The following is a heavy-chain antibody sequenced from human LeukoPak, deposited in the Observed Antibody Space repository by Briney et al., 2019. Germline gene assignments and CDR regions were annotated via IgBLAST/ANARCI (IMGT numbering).Heavy chain of an antibody. J-gene: IGHJ1*01. V-gene: IGHV7-4-1*02. D-gene: IGHD6-13*01. CDR2: INTNTGNP. CDR3: ASSLSSSWQPGYFQH. Sequence: ASVKVSCKASGYTFTRSAMNWVRQAPGQGLEFMGWINTNTGNPTYAQGFTGRFVFSLDTSVSTAYLQISSLQAEDTAVYYCASSLSSSWQPGYFQHWGQGTLVTVSS. CDR1: GYTFTRSA.